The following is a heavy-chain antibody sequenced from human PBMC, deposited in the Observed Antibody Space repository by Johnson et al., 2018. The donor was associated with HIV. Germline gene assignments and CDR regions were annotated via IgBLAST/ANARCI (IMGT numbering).Heavy chain of an antibody. J-gene: IGHJ3*02. D-gene: IGHD6-19*01. CDR3: ARNIAGAGRGAFDI. CDR1: GFTFSTYV. V-gene: IGHV3-30-3*01. Sequence: QVQLVESGGGLVQPGGSLRLSCAASGFTFSTYVMTWVRQAPGKGLEWVAVISYDGSNKYYADSVKGRFTISRDNSTNTLYLQMNSLRPEDTAGYYCARNIAGAGRGAFDIWGQGTMVTVSS. CDR2: ISYDGSNK.